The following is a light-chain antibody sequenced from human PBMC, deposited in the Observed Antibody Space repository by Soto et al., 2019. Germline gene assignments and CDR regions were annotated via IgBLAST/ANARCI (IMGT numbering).Light chain of an antibody. Sequence: EIVLTQSPATLSLSPGERATLSCRASQSVSSYLAWYQQKPSQAPRLLIYDASNKATGIPARFSGSGSGKEFTLTISSLEPEDFAVYYCQQRSNWPLTFGHGTRLEIK. J-gene: IGKJ5*01. CDR3: QQRSNWPLT. V-gene: IGKV3-11*01. CDR2: DAS. CDR1: QSVSSY.